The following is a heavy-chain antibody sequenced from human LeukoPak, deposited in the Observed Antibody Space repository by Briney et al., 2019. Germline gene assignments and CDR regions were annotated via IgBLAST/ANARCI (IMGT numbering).Heavy chain of an antibody. CDR2: IYYTGST. V-gene: IGHV4-39*01. CDR1: GGSISSYY. Sequence: PSETLSLTCTVSGGSISSYYWAWIRQPPGKGLEIIGNIYYTGSTYYNTSLKSRVTIFVDTPKNQFSLNLSSVTAADTAVYYCASLWFGEYFDYWGQGALVTVSS. J-gene: IGHJ4*02. CDR3: ASLWFGEYFDY. D-gene: IGHD3-10*01.